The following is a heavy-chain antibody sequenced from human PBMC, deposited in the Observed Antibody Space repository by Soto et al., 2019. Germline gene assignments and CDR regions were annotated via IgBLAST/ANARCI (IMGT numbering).Heavy chain of an antibody. CDR3: ARDRIAEAAHGYNWFDP. CDR2: IIPIFGTA. V-gene: IGHV1-69*13. Sequence: ASVKVSCKASGGTFSSYAISWVRQAPGQGLEWMGGIIPIFGTANYAQKFQGRVTITADESTSTAYMELSSLRSEDTAVYYCARDRIAEAAHGYNWFDPWGQGTLVTVSS. D-gene: IGHD6-19*01. CDR1: GGTFSSYA. J-gene: IGHJ5*02.